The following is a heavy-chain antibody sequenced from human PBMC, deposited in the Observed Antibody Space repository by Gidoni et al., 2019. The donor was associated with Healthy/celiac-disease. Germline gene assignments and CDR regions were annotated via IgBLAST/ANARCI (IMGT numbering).Heavy chain of an antibody. V-gene: IGHV4-39*01. CDR2: IYYSGST. CDR1: GGSLSSSSYY. D-gene: IGHD2-15*01. J-gene: IGHJ6*04. Sequence: QLQLQESGPGLVTPSETLSLTCTVSGGSLSSSSYYWGWLRQPPGKGLEWIGSIYYSGSTYYNPSLKSRVTISVDTSKNQCSLKLSSVTAADTAVYYCARRSADTGVYGMDVWGKGTTVTVSS. CDR3: ARRSADTGVYGMDV.